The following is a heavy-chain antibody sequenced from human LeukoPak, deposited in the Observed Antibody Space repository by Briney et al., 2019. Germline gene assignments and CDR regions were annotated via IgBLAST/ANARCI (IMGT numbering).Heavy chain of an antibody. D-gene: IGHD3-9*01. CDR2: IYSSGST. CDR1: GGSINSYY. J-gene: IGHJ3*02. CDR3: ARHMGYDILTGYNKEDAFDI. V-gene: IGHV4-4*07. Sequence: SETLSLTCTVSGGSINSYYWSWIRQPAGKGLEWIGRIYSSGSTNYNPSLKSRVTISVDTSKNQFSLKLSSVTAADTAVYYCARHMGYDILTGYNKEDAFDIWGQGTMVTVSS.